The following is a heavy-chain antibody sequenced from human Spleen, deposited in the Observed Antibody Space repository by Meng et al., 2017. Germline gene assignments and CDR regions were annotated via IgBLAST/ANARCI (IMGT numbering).Heavy chain of an antibody. D-gene: IGHD5-24*01. CDR2: IYHTGTT. J-gene: IGHJ4*02. CDR1: GGSISRSNW. V-gene: IGHV4-4*02. CDR3: ARGLQDRTYYFTY. Sequence: QVQLQESGPGLVKPSGTLSLTCAVSGGSISRSNWWSWVRQSPGKGLEWIGDIYHTGTTNYNPSLKSRVVISADTFKNQFSLKLSSVTAADTAVYYCARGLQDRTYYFTYWGQGTLVTVSS.